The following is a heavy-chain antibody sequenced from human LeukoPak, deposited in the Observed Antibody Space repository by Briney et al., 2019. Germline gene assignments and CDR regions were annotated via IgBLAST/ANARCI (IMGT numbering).Heavy chain of an antibody. J-gene: IGHJ4*02. CDR1: GFTFSSYA. Sequence: PGGSLRLSCAASGFTFSSYAMSWVRQAPGKGLEWVSAISGSGGSTHYADSVKGRFTISRDNSKNTLHLQMNSLRAEDTAVYYCAKQDTAMVMASFDYWGQGTLVTVSS. CDR3: AKQDTAMVMASFDY. V-gene: IGHV3-23*01. D-gene: IGHD5-18*01. CDR2: ISGSGGST.